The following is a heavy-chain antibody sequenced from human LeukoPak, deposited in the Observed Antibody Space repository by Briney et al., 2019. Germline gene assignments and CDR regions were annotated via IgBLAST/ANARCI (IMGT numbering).Heavy chain of an antibody. CDR2: INPNSGGI. Sequence: GASVKVSCKASGYTFTGYYMHWVRQAPGQGLEWMGWINPNSGGINYAQKFQGRVTMTRDTSISTAYMELSRLRSDDTAVYYCARTPELGYCSSTSCSYYYYYMDVWGKGTTVTVSS. J-gene: IGHJ6*03. D-gene: IGHD2-2*01. V-gene: IGHV1-2*02. CDR1: GYTFTGYY. CDR3: ARTPELGYCSSTSCSYYYYYMDV.